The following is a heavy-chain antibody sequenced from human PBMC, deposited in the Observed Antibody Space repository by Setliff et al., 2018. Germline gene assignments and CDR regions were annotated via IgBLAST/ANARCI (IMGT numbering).Heavy chain of an antibody. Sequence: SETLSLTCTVSGGSISSSSHYWGWLRQPPGKGLVWIGSISYSGTTYHNRSLRSRVTISIDTSKNQFSLKVTSVTAADTAVYYCARSLGSGSYYNSRPFYSDYWGQRTLVTVSS. CDR3: ARSLGSGSYYNSRPFYSDY. D-gene: IGHD3-10*01. CDR2: ISYSGTT. V-gene: IGHV4-39*01. J-gene: IGHJ4*02. CDR1: GGSISSSSHY.